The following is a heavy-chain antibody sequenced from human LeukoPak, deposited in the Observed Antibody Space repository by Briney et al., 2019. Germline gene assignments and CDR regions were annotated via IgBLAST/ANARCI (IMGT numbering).Heavy chain of an antibody. V-gene: IGHV3-23*01. D-gene: IGHD6-13*01. CDR2: ITDSSTST. Sequence: GGSLRLSCAASGFTFNNYVMNWVRQAPGKGLEWVSAITDSSTSTYYADSVKGRFTISRHNSKNTLYLQMNSLRAEDTAVYYCAKGSSSSRPYYFDYWGQGTLVTVSS. CDR1: GFTFNNYV. J-gene: IGHJ4*02. CDR3: AKGSSSSRPYYFDY.